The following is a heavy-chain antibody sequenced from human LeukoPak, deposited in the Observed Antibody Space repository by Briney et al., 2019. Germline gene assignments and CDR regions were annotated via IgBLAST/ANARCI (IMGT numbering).Heavy chain of an antibody. D-gene: IGHD4-23*01. Sequence: GGSLRLSCAASGFTFSSYEMHWVRQAPGKGLEWVSYISGSGSTIYYADSVKGRFTISRDNAKNSLYLQMNSLRVEDTAVYYCARDYGGSSPFDYWGQGTLVTVSS. CDR3: ARDYGGSSPFDY. J-gene: IGHJ4*02. CDR1: GFTFSSYE. CDR2: ISGSGSTI. V-gene: IGHV3-48*03.